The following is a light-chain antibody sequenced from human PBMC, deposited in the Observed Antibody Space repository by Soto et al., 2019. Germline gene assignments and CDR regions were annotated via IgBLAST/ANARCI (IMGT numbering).Light chain of an antibody. J-gene: IGKJ1*01. CDR2: GAS. CDR1: QSVSSSY. CDR3: QQYGSSPFWT. Sequence: EIVLTQSPGTLSLSPGERATLSCRASQSVSSSYLAWYQQKPGQAPRLLIYGASSRATGIPDRFSGSGSGTVFTLTISRLEPEDFAVYYCQQYGSSPFWTFGQGTKVEIK. V-gene: IGKV3-20*01.